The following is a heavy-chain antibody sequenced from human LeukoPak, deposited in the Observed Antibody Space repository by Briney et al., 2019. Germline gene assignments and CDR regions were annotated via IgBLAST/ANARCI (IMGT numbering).Heavy chain of an antibody. D-gene: IGHD3-3*01. J-gene: IGHJ4*02. CDR3: AKDLTFAYYDFWSGYYPDY. CDR1: GVTFSNYG. CDR2: ISYDGSNK. Sequence: GGSLRLSCAASGVTFSNYGMHWVRQAPGKGLEWVAVISYDGSNKYYADSVKGRFTISRDNSKNTLYLQMNSLRAGDTAVYYCAKDLTFAYYDFWSGYYPDYWGQGTLVTVSS. V-gene: IGHV3-30*18.